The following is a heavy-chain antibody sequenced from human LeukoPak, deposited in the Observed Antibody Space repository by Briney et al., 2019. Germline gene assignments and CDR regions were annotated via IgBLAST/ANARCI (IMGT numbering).Heavy chain of an antibody. J-gene: IGHJ4*02. CDR1: GYTFTSYA. D-gene: IGHD5-12*01. Sequence: ASVKVSCKASGYTFTSYAMHWVRQAPGQRLEWMGWINAGNGNTKYSQKFQGRVTITRDTSASTAYMELSSLRSEDTAVYSCARGVATNRYYFDYWGQGTLVTVSS. CDR2: INAGNGNT. CDR3: ARGVATNRYYFDY. V-gene: IGHV1-3*01.